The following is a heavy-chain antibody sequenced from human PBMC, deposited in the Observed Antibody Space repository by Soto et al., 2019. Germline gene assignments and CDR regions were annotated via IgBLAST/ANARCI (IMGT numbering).Heavy chain of an antibody. CDR2: INPSGGST. D-gene: IGHD6-13*01. CDR1: GYTFTSYY. CDR3: ARDLAAADY. Sequence: ASVKVSCKAAGYTFTSYYMHWVRQAPGQGLEWMGIINPSGGSTSYAQKFQGRVTMARDTSTSTVYMDLSSLRSDDTAVYYCARDLAAADYWGQGTLVTVSS. V-gene: IGHV1-46*01. J-gene: IGHJ4*02.